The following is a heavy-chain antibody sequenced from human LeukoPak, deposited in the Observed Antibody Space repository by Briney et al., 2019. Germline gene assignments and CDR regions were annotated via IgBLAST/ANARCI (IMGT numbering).Heavy chain of an antibody. CDR1: GFTFSNYA. V-gene: IGHV3-23*01. J-gene: IGHJ4*02. CDR3: AKDPSRTLGYCNGGSCYSGYYFDY. Sequence: GGSLRLSCAASGFTFSNYAMGWVRQAPGKGLEWVSGISGSGDSTNYADSVKGRFTVSRDNSKNTLYLQMTSLRAEDTAIYFYAKDPSRTLGYCNGGSCYSGYYFDYWGQGTLVTVSS. CDR2: ISGSGDST. D-gene: IGHD2-15*01.